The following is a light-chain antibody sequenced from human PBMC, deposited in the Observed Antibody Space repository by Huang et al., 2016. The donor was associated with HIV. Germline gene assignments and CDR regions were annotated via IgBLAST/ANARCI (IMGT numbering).Light chain of an antibody. CDR3: QQYNNWHYT. CDR2: GAS. CDR1: QSVSSN. Sequence: EIVMTQSPATLPVSPGERATLSCRASQSVSSNLAWYPQKPGQAPRLLIYGASTRATGIPARFSGSGSGTEFTLTISSLQSEDFAVYYCQQYNNWHYTFGQGTKLEIK. V-gene: IGKV3-15*01. J-gene: IGKJ2*01.